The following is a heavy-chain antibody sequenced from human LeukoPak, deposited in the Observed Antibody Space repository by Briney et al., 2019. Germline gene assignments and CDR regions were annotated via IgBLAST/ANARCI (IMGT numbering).Heavy chain of an antibody. CDR1: GGSFSGYY. D-gene: IGHD3-9*01. CDR3: ARTRRYLTMTYYFDY. Sequence: TSETLSLTCAVYGGSFSGYYWSWIRQPPGKGLEWIGEINHSGSTNYNPSLKSRVTILVDTSKNQFSLKLSSVTAADTAVYYCARTRRYLTMTYYFDYWGQGTLVTVSS. CDR2: INHSGST. V-gene: IGHV4-34*01. J-gene: IGHJ4*02.